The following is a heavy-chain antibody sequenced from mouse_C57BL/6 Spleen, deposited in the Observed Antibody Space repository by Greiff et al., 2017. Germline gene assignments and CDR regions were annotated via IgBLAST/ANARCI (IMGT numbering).Heavy chain of an antibody. CDR3: ARNWGVGAMDY. D-gene: IGHD4-1*01. V-gene: IGHV1-69*01. CDR1: GYTFTSYW. CDR2: IDPSDSYT. Sequence: QVQLQQPGAELVMPGASVKLSCKASGYTFTSYWMHWVKQRPGQGLEWIGEIDPSDSYTNYNQKFKGKSTLTVDKSSSTAYMQLSSLTSEDSAVYDWARNWGVGAMDYWGQGTSVTVSS. J-gene: IGHJ4*01.